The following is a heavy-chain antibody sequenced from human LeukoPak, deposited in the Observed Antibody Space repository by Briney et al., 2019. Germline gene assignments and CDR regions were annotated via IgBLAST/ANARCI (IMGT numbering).Heavy chain of an antibody. CDR3: ARDGWDCSGGSCYSEYYFDY. Sequence: PSETLSLTCTVSGASIRSSSYYWSWIRQPAGKGLEWIGRIYTSGSTNYNPSLKSRVTMSVDTSKNQFSLKLSSVTAADTAVYYCARDGWDCSGGSCYSEYYFDYWGQGTLVTVSS. J-gene: IGHJ4*02. D-gene: IGHD2-15*01. CDR1: GASIRSSSYY. V-gene: IGHV4-61*02. CDR2: IYTSGST.